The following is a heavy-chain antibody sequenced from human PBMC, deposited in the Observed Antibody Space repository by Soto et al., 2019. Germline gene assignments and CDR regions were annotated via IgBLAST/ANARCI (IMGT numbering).Heavy chain of an antibody. J-gene: IGHJ4*02. Sequence: EVHLLESGGGLVQPGGSLRLSCAASGFTFSSYVMSWVRQAPWKGLEWVSGISGSGGSTYYADSVKGRFTISRDNSKNTLYLQMNSLRAEDTAVYYCAKMRFDSYPYYFHYWGQGTLVTVSS. CDR1: GFTFSSYV. V-gene: IGHV3-23*01. CDR3: AKMRFDSYPYYFHY. CDR2: ISGSGGST. D-gene: IGHD2-21*01.